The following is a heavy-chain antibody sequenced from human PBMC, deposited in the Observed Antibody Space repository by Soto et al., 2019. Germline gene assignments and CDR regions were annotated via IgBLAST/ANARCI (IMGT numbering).Heavy chain of an antibody. CDR2: INHSGST. CDR1: GGSFSGYY. V-gene: IGHV4-34*01. Sequence: XGTLSLTCAVYGGSFSGYYWSWIRQPPGKGLEWIGEINHSGSTNYNPSLKSRVTISVDTSKNQFSLKLSSVTAADTAVYYCARRTTDRFDPWGQGTLVTVSS. D-gene: IGHD1-7*01. J-gene: IGHJ5*02. CDR3: ARRTTDRFDP.